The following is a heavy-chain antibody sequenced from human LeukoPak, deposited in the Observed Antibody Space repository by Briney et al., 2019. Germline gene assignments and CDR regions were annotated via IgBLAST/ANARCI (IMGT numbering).Heavy chain of an antibody. D-gene: IGHD3-9*01. Sequence: PSQTLSLTRTVSGGSLSSGSYYGSWIRQPAGKGLEWIGRVYTSGSTNHNPSLKSRVTISVDTSKNQFSLKLSSVTAADTAVYYCARDPYYDILTGLFEDWGQGTLVTVSS. J-gene: IGHJ4*02. V-gene: IGHV4-61*02. CDR1: GGSLSSGSYY. CDR2: VYTSGST. CDR3: ARDPYYDILTGLFED.